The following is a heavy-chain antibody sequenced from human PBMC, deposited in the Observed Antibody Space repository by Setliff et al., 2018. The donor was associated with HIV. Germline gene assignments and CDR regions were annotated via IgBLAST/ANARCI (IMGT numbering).Heavy chain of an antibody. CDR3: ARDDYYYYGMDV. CDR2: IYHSGNT. J-gene: IGHJ6*02. CDR1: DYSISSGAY. Sequence: SETLSLTCAVSDYSISSGAYWGGIRQPPGKGLEWIGSIYHSGNTYYNPSLKSRVTLSVDTSKNQFSLKLSSVPAADTAVYYCARDDYYYYGMDVWGQGTTVTGAS. V-gene: IGHV4-38-2*02.